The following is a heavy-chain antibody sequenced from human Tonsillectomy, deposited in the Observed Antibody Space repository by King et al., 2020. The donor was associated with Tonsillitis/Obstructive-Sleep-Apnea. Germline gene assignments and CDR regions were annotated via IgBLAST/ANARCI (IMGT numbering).Heavy chain of an antibody. CDR1: GFTFGSYW. V-gene: IGHV3-74*01. Sequence: VQLVESGGGLVQPGGSLRLSCAASGFTFGSYWMHWVRQAPGKGLVWVSRINVDESNKNYADSVKGRFTISRDNAKKTVYLQMNSLRVEDTAVYYCARPPITIFGVVTLHLDSWGQGTLVTVSS. CDR3: ARPPITIFGVVTLHLDS. J-gene: IGHJ4*02. D-gene: IGHD3-3*01. CDR2: INVDESNK.